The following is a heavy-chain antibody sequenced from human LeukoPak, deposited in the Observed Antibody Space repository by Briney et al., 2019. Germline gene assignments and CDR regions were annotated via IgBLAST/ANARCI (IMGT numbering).Heavy chain of an antibody. J-gene: IGHJ4*02. CDR1: GGSLRGYY. CDR3: AREPTGFISVLVTGPFDY. V-gene: IGHV4-34*01. CDR2: IDHTGNT. D-gene: IGHD2-21*02. Sequence: PSETLSLTCGVYGGSLRGYYWSWIRQHAGKGLEWIGEIDHTGNTNYNASLKSRVTISLDTSKNQFSLSLSSVTAADTAVYYCAREPTGFISVLVTGPFDYWGQGTLVAVSS.